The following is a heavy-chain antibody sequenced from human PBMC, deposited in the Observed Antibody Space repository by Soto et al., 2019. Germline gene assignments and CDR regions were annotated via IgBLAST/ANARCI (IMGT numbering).Heavy chain of an antibody. Sequence: QVQLVESGGGVVQPGRSLRLSCAASGFIFSSYSMHWVRQAPGKGLEWVAIISNDGRNKYYVDSVKGRFTISRDNSNNTLSLQMNSLRAEYTAVYYCARDQFLDAFDIWGQGTMVTVSS. J-gene: IGHJ3*02. CDR1: GFIFSSYS. D-gene: IGHD2-21*01. CDR2: ISNDGRNK. V-gene: IGHV3-30*04. CDR3: ARDQFLDAFDI.